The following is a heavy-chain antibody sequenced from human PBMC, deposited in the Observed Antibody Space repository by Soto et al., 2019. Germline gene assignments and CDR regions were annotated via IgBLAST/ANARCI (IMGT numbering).Heavy chain of an antibody. CDR3: AKELSPELPYCSDS. CDR2: INAHSGGT. D-gene: IGHD3-16*02. V-gene: IGHV1-2*02. J-gene: IGHJ4*02. Sequence: SSVKVSCKASGFTFTGYYIHWLRQAPGQGLEWMGWINAHSGGTEYAQKFQGRVTLTRDTSITTAYLTLTSLTSDDTALYYCAKELSPELPYCSDSCGQGTQVTVSS. CDR1: GFTFTGYY.